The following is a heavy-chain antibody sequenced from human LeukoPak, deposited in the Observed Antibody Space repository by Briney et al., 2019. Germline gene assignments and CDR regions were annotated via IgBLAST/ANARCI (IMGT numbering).Heavy chain of an antibody. J-gene: IGHJ4*02. Sequence: PSETLSLTCTVSGGSISSSSYYWGWIRQPPGKGLEWIGSIYYSGSTYYNPSLKSRVTISVDTSKNQFSLKLSSVTAADTAVYYCARGRAAARYYDILTGFDYWGQGTLVTVSS. D-gene: IGHD3-9*01. V-gene: IGHV4-39*07. CDR1: GGSISSSSYY. CDR3: ARGRAAARYYDILTGFDY. CDR2: IYYSGST.